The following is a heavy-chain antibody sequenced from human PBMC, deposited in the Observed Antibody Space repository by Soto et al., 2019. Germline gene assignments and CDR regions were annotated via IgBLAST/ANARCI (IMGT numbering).Heavy chain of an antibody. Sequence: ASVKVSCKASGDPCTTYDINWVRQATGHGLEWMGWINPNSGNIGYAQRFQGRVTMTRDTAIRTAYMEVSSLRSDDTAVYYCARGRASGSYYLLDYWGQGTLVTVSS. CDR2: INPNSGNI. D-gene: IGHD3-10*01. V-gene: IGHV1-8*01. J-gene: IGHJ4*02. CDR3: ARGRASGSYYLLDY. CDR1: GDPCTTYD.